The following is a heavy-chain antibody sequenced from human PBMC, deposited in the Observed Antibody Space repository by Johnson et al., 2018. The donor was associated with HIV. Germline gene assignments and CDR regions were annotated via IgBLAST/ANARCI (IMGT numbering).Heavy chain of an antibody. J-gene: IGHJ3*02. CDR2: IYSGGSA. D-gene: IGHD3-10*01. V-gene: IGHV3-66*01. CDR3: ARDRGLAAFDI. Sequence: MMLVDSGGGLVQSGGSLRLACVASGFIVGTKYMSWVRQAPGKGLAWVSVIYSGGSAYYADSVKGRFTISRDNSKNTVYRQMTSLRVEDTAVYYVARDRGLAAFDIWDQWSMVTVSS. CDR1: GFIVGTKY.